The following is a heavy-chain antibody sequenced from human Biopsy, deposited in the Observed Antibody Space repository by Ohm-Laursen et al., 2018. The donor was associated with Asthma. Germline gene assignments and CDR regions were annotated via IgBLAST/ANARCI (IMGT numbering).Heavy chain of an antibody. D-gene: IGHD4-17*01. J-gene: IGHJ5*02. CDR1: GGSINIGDYY. V-gene: IGHV4-31*11. Sequence: SETLSLTCAVSGGSINIGDYYWSWIRQHPVKGLEWIGYIYYSGSTYYNPSLKSRVSISLDTSKNQFSLSQTSVTAADTAVYYCARTTYGDDGFDPWGQGTLVPVSS. CDR3: ARTTYGDDGFDP. CDR2: IYYSGST.